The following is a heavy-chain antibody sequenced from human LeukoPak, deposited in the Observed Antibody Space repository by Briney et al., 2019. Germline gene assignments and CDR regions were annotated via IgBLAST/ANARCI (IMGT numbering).Heavy chain of an antibody. V-gene: IGHV4-34*01. D-gene: IGHD3-16*02. J-gene: IGHJ6*03. CDR2: INHSGST. CDR3: ARGVWGSYRYKDYYYMDV. Sequence: SETLSLTCAVYGGSFSGYYWSWIRQPPGKGVEWVGEINHSGSTNYNPSLKSRVTISVDTSKNQFSLKLSSVTAADTAVYYCARGVWGSYRYKDYYYMDVWGKGTTVTISS. CDR1: GGSFSGYY.